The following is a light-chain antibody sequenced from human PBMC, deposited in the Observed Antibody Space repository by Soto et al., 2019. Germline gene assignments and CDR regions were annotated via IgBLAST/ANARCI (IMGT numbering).Light chain of an antibody. J-gene: IGLJ3*02. CDR2: LDSDGSH. CDR1: SGHTSYA. V-gene: IGLV4-69*01. CDR3: QTWGTGMQV. Sequence: QPVLTQSPSASASLGASVNLTCTLSSGHTSYAIAWHQQQPEKGPRYLMKLDSDGSHNKGDGIPDRFSGSSSGAERYLTISSLQSEDEADYYCQTWGTGMQVVGGGTKVTVL.